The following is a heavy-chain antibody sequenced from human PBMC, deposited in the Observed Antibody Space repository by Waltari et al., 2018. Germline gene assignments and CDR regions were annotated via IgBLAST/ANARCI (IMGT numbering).Heavy chain of an antibody. J-gene: IGHJ4*02. V-gene: IGHV3-23*01. CDR2: IPVDGGST. CDR1: YA. Sequence: YAMTWVRQAPGKGLEWVSAIPVDGGSTYYAYSVMGRFTISRDNSKNTVYLQMNSLRAEYTAIYYCAKDRQGVWDYWGQGTLVTVSS. CDR3: AKDRQGVWDY. D-gene: IGHD2-8*01.